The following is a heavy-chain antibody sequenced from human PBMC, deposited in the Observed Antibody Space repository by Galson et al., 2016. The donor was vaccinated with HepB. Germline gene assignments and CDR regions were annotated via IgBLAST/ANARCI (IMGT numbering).Heavy chain of an antibody. CDR1: GFTFTSST. D-gene: IGHD6-13*01. J-gene: IGHJ6*03. Sequence: SVKVSCKASGFTFTSSTMQWVRQARGQRLEWMGWIVVGSGNTNYAQKFQERVTITRDMSTSTAYMELSSLRSEDTAVYYCAARYSMNYYMDVWGKGTTVTVS. CDR3: AARYSMNYYMDV. CDR2: IVVGSGNT. V-gene: IGHV1-58*02.